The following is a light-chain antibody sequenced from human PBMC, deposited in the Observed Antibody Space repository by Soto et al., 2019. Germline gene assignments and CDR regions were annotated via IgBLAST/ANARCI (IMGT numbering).Light chain of an antibody. CDR3: MQALQTPWT. J-gene: IGKJ1*01. CDR1: QSLLHRNGYNY. V-gene: IGKV2-28*01. CDR2: LGS. Sequence: DIVMTQSPLSLPVTPGEPASISCRSSQSLLHRNGYNYLDWYLQKPWQSPQLLIYLGSNRASGVPDRFSGSGSGTDFTLKISRVEAEDVGVYYCMQALQTPWTFGQGTKVEIK.